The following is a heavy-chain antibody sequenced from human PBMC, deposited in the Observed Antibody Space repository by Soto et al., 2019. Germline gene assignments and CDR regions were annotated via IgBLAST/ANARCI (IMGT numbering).Heavy chain of an antibody. V-gene: IGHV1-69*13. Sequence: SVKASCKASGGTFSIYAINWVLQAPGQGLEWMGGIIPIFGTANYAQKFQGRVTITADESTSTAYMELRRLRSDDTAVYDCAGDWRSPSCHYYYGGRYVGGQGTMVIAS. CDR3: AGDWRSPSCHYYYGGRYV. CDR2: IIPIFGTA. CDR1: GGTFSIYA. J-gene: IGHJ6*01. D-gene: IGHD3-16*01.